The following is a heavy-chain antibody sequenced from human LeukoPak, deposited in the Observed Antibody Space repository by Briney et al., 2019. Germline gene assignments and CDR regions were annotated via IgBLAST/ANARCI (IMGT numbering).Heavy chain of an antibody. D-gene: IGHD1-26*01. J-gene: IGHJ4*02. CDR1: GFTFRSFA. V-gene: IGHV3-48*03. CDR2: ISSSSSAI. Sequence: GGSLRFSCAASGFTFRSFAMNWVRQAPGKGLEWLSYISSSSSAIYYADSMKGRFTISRDNAKNSLYLQMNSLRPEDTAVYYCARNRHGGSFYGYFDYWGQGTLVTVSS. CDR3: ARNRHGGSFYGYFDY.